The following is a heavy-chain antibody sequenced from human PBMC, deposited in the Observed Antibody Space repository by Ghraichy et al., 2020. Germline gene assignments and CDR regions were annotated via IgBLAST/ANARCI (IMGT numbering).Heavy chain of an antibody. J-gene: IGHJ4*02. CDR2: TYYRSMWFY. CDR1: GDSVSSNSAA. Sequence: SQTLSLTCAISGDSVSSNSAAWNWIRQSPSRGLEWLGRTYYRSMWFYDYAVSVKGRITINPDTSRNKFSLQLNSVTPEDTAVYYCARDQPKPYCGGDCSLDYWGQGTLVTVSS. D-gene: IGHD2-21*02. V-gene: IGHV6-1*01. CDR3: ARDQPKPYCGGDCSLDY.